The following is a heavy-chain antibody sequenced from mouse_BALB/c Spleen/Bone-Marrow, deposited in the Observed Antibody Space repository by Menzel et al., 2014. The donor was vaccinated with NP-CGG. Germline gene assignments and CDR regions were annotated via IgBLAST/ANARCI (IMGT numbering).Heavy chain of an antibody. Sequence: EVQLQQSGAELVKPGASVKLSCAASGFNIKDTYMHWVKQRPEQGLEWIGRIDPANGNTKYDPKFQGKATITADTSSNTAYLQLSSLTSEDTAVYYCARWEYYAMDYWGQGTSVTVSS. CDR3: ARWEYYAMDY. D-gene: IGHD4-1*01. CDR1: GFNIKDTY. J-gene: IGHJ4*01. V-gene: IGHV14-3*02. CDR2: IDPANGNT.